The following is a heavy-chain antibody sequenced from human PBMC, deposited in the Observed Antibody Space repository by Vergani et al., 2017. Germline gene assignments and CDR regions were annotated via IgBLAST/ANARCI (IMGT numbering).Heavy chain of an antibody. D-gene: IGHD3-10*01. J-gene: IGHJ4*02. V-gene: IGHV4-30-4*08. CDR1: GGSISSGDYY. CDR3: ARECLMGSGVDY. Sequence: QVQLQESGPGLVKPSQTLSLTCTVSGGSISSGDYYWIWIRQPPGKGMEWIGYIYYSGSTYYNPSLKSRVTISVDTSKNQCSLKLSAVTAADTSVYYWARECLMGSGVDYWGQGTLVTVSS. CDR2: IYYSGST.